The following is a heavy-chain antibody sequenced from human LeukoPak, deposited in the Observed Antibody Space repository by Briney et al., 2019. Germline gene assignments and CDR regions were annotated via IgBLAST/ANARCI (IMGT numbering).Heavy chain of an antibody. J-gene: IGHJ4*02. V-gene: IGHV4-59*01. D-gene: IGHD6-19*01. CDR2: IYYSGST. Sequence: SETLSLTCTVPGGSISSYYWSWIRQPPGKGLEWIGYIYYSGSTNYNPSLKSRVTISVDTSKNQFSLKLSSVTAADTAVYYCARAAGYSSGWYPIDYWGQGTLVTISS. CDR1: GGSISSYY. CDR3: ARAAGYSSGWYPIDY.